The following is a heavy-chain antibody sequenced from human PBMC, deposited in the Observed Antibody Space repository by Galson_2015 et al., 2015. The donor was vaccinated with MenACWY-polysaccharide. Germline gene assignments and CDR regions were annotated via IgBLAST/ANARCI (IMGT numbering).Heavy chain of an antibody. V-gene: IGHV1-18*01. J-gene: IGHJ4*02. CDR1: GYTFTSYG. D-gene: IGHD6-19*01. CDR3: ARDSDSSGWDGEWDD. CDR2: ISAYNGNT. Sequence: SVKVSCKASGYTFTSYGISWVRQAPGQGLEWMGWISAYNGNTNYAQKLQGRVTMTTDTSTSTAYMELRSLRSDDTAVYYCARDSDSSGWDGEWDDWGQGTLVTVSS.